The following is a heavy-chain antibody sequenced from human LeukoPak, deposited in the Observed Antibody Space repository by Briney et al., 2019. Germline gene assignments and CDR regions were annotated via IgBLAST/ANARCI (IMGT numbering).Heavy chain of an antibody. D-gene: IGHD5-18*01. CDR3: ARSGYSYGKNAFDI. Sequence: SETLSLTCTVSGGSISSYYWGWIRQPPGKGLEWIGYIYYSGSTNYNPSLKSRVTISVDTSKNQFSLKLSSVTAADTAVYYCARSGYSYGKNAFDIWGQGTMVTVSS. CDR1: GGSISSYY. V-gene: IGHV4-59*01. CDR2: IYYSGST. J-gene: IGHJ3*02.